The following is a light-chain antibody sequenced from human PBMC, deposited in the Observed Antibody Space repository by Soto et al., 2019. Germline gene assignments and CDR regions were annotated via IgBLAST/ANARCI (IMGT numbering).Light chain of an antibody. J-gene: IGKJ1*01. CDR3: QQYDSSPRT. Sequence: IVLTPSPVTLSLSPGERATLSCRASQSVSSSYLAWYQQKPGQAPRLLIYRTSNRATGIPDRFSGSGSGTDFTLTISRLEPEDFAVYWCQQYDSSPRTFGQGTKVDIK. CDR1: QSVSSSY. CDR2: RTS. V-gene: IGKV3-20*01.